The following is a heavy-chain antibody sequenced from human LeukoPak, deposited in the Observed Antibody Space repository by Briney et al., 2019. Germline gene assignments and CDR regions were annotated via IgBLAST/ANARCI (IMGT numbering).Heavy chain of an antibody. CDR1: GGSFSGYY. J-gene: IGHJ4*02. Sequence: SETLSLTCAVYGGSFSGYYWSWIRQPPGKGLEWIGEINHSGSTNYNPSPKSRVTISVDTSKNQFSLKLSSVTAADTAVYYYARGYDILTGYKGGGYVYWGQGTLVTVSS. D-gene: IGHD3-9*01. CDR2: INHSGST. V-gene: IGHV4-34*01. CDR3: ARGYDILTGYKGGGYVY.